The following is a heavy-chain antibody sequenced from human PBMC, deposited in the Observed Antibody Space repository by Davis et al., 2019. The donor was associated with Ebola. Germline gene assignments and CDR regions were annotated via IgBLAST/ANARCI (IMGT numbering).Heavy chain of an antibody. Sequence: GESLKISCAASGFTFSSYDMHWVRQATGKGLEWVSAIGTAGNTYYPGSVKGRFTISRENAKNALYLQMNSLRVGDTAVYFCARALSAKGMDVWGQGTTVTVSS. CDR2: IGTAGNT. D-gene: IGHD4/OR15-4a*01. V-gene: IGHV3-13*01. CDR3: ARALSAKGMDV. CDR1: GFTFSSYD. J-gene: IGHJ6*02.